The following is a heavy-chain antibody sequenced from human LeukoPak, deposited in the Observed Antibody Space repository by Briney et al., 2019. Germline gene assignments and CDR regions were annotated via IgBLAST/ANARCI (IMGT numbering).Heavy chain of an antibody. Sequence: PSETLSLTCTVSGGSISSSSYYWGWIRQPPGKGLEWIGSIYYSGSTYYNPSLKSRVTISVDTSKNQFSLKLCSVTAADTAVYYCARDAYSSSWYWFDPWGQGTLVTVSS. J-gene: IGHJ5*02. CDR1: GGSISSSSYY. CDR3: ARDAYSSSWYWFDP. V-gene: IGHV4-39*07. CDR2: IYYSGST. D-gene: IGHD6-13*01.